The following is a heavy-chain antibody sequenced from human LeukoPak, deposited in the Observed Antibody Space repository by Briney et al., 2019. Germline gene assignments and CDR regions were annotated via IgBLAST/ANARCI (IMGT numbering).Heavy chain of an antibody. Sequence: PGRSLRLSCAAPGFTFDDYAMHWVRQAPGKGLEWVAVISYDGSNKYYADSVKGRFTISRDNSKNTLYLQMNSLRAEDTAVYYCARGYYGSGSYSDYWGQGTLVTVSS. D-gene: IGHD3-10*01. J-gene: IGHJ4*02. CDR3: ARGYYGSGSYSDY. V-gene: IGHV3-30-3*01. CDR1: GFTFDDYA. CDR2: ISYDGSNK.